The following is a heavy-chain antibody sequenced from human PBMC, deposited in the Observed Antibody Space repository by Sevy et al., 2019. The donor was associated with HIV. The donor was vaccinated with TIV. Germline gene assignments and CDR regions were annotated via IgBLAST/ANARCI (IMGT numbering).Heavy chain of an antibody. V-gene: IGHV3-30-3*01. CDR2: ISYSGTNK. CDR1: GFTFTLYA. Sequence: GGSLRLSCAASGFTFTLYAIHWVRQAPGKGLEWVALISYSGTNKYYADSVKGRFTISRDDSKNTAYLQMNNLRTDDTAVYYCARVGVSYCTDDCYHRFDYWGRGTLVTVSS. J-gene: IGHJ4*02. D-gene: IGHD2-21*02. CDR3: ARVGVSYCTDDCYHRFDY.